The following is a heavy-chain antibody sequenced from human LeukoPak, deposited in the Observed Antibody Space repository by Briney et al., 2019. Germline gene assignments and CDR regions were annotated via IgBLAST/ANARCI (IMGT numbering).Heavy chain of an antibody. V-gene: IGHV7-4-1*02. J-gene: IGHJ4*02. CDR3: AADRRGYYDSSGYYDLDY. CDR2: INTNTGNP. Sequence: GASVKVSCKASGYTFTSYAMNWVRQAPGQGLEWMGWINTNTGNPTYAQGFTGRFVFSLDTSVSTAYLQISSLKAEDTAVYYCAADRRGYYDSSGYYDLDYWGQGTLVTVSS. D-gene: IGHD3-22*01. CDR1: GYTFTSYA.